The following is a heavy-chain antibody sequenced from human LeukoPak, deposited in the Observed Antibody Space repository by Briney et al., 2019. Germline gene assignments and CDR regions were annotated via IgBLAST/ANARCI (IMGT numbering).Heavy chain of an antibody. Sequence: GGSLRLSCEVSGFIFRNHWMDWVHQAPGRGLEWVANINQDGSEKYFVDSVRGRFTIFRDNAKNTLYLQMNSLRAEDTAVYYCSRALEVWGKGTTVTVSS. CDR2: INQDGSEK. CDR1: GFIFRNHW. CDR3: SRALEV. V-gene: IGHV3-7*01. J-gene: IGHJ6*04.